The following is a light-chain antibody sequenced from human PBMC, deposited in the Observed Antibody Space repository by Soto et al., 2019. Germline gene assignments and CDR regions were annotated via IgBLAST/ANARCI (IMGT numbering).Light chain of an antibody. CDR1: NIGSKS. V-gene: IGLV3-21*02. J-gene: IGLJ1*01. Sequence: SYELTQPPSVSVAPGQTARITCGGNNIGSKSVHWYQQKPGQAPVLVVYADDDRPSGIPERISGSNSGNTATLTISRVEAGDEADYYCQLWDITRDNHVFGSGTKLTVL. CDR2: ADD. CDR3: QLWDITRDNHV.